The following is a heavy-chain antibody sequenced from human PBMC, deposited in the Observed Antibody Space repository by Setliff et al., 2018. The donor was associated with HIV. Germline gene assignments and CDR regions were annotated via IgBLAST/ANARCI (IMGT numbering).Heavy chain of an antibody. CDR2: INAGNGNT. D-gene: IGHD3-16*02. Sequence: ASVKVSCKASGYTFTSYAMHWVRQAPGQRLEWMGWINAGNGNTKYSQKFQDRVTITRDTSANTGCMEVNSLRIEDTAVYYCARDRIPKRGYTYREPDFDSWGQGTLVTVSS. CDR1: GYTFTSYA. V-gene: IGHV1-3*01. CDR3: ARDRIPKRGYTYREPDFDS. J-gene: IGHJ4*02.